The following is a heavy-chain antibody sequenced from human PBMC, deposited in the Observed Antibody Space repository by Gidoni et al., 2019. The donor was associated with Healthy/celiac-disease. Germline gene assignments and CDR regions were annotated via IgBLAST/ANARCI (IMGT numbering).Heavy chain of an antibody. CDR3: ASEPVVVVAATPRGMDV. J-gene: IGHJ6*02. CDR1: GFTFSSYA. Sequence: QVQLVESGGGVVQPGRSLSLSCAASGFTFSSYAMHWVRQAPGKGLEWGAVISDDGSNKYYADSVKGRFTISRDNSKNTLYLQMNSLRAEDTAVYYCASEPVVVVAATPRGMDVWGQGTTVTVSS. D-gene: IGHD2-15*01. V-gene: IGHV3-30-3*01. CDR2: ISDDGSNK.